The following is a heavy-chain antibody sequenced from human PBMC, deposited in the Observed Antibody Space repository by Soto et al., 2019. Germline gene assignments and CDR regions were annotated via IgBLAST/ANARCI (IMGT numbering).Heavy chain of an antibody. CDR1: GGSISSTTYY. J-gene: IGHJ6*02. Sequence: SETLSLTCTVSGGSISSTTYYWGWIRQPPGKGLEWIGTMYYSGTTYYNPSLKSRVTISVDTSKNQFSLKLSSVTAADTAVYYCAASCVACGGFNYYGMDVWGQGTTVTVSS. CDR2: MYYSGTT. CDR3: AASCVACGGFNYYGMDV. D-gene: IGHD2-21*01. V-gene: IGHV4-39*07.